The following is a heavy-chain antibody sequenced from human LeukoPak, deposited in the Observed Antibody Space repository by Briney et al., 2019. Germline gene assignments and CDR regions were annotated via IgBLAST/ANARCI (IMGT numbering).Heavy chain of an antibody. V-gene: IGHV3-23*01. CDR3: AKVNEYYYDSSGFSDY. D-gene: IGHD3-22*01. Sequence: GGSLRLSCAASGFTFSSYAVSWVRQAPGKGLEWVSAISGSGGSTYYADSVKGRFTISRDNSKNTLYLQMNSLRAEDTAVYYCAKVNEYYYDSSGFSDYWGQGTLVTVSS. CDR1: GFTFSSYA. J-gene: IGHJ4*02. CDR2: ISGSGGST.